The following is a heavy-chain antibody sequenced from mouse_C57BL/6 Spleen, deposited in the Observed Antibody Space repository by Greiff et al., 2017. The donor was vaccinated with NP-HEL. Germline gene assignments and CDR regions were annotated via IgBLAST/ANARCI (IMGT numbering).Heavy chain of an antibody. CDR1: GYTFTSYW. V-gene: IGHV1-52*01. Sequence: VQLQQPGAELVRPGSSVKLSCKASGYTFTSYWMHWVKQRPIQGLEWIGNIDPSDSETHYNQKFKDKATLTVDKSSSTAYMQLSSLTSEDSAVYYCASSFYDGHSYFDYWGQGTTLTVSS. J-gene: IGHJ2*01. CDR3: ASSFYDGHSYFDY. D-gene: IGHD2-3*01. CDR2: IDPSDSET.